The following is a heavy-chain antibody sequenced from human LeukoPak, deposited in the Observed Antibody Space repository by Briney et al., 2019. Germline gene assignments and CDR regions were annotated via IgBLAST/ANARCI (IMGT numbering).Heavy chain of an antibody. D-gene: IGHD4-23*01. Sequence: GGSLRLSCVASGFKFTDYAIHWVRQVPGRGLEWVAVVWFDGSYELYADSVKGRFTISGDDSRSTVNLQMESLRAEDTALYYCARDLGGRGIPVYYFDYWGQGTQVTVSS. CDR1: GFKFTDYA. CDR2: VWFDGSYE. J-gene: IGHJ4*02. CDR3: ARDLGGRGIPVYYFDY. V-gene: IGHV3-33*08.